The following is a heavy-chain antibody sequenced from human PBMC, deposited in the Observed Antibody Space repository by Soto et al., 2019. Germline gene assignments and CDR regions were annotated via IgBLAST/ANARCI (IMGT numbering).Heavy chain of an antibody. J-gene: IGHJ6*02. D-gene: IGHD3-22*01. CDR2: ISYDGSNK. CDR3: ANSDSSGYPTYYYYGMDV. Sequence: VGSLRLSCAASGFTFSSYGMHWVRQAPGKGLEWVAVISYDGSNKYYADSVKGRFTISRDNSKNTLYLQMNSLRAEDTAVYYCANSDSSGYPTYYYYGMDVWGQGTTVTVSS. CDR1: GFTFSSYG. V-gene: IGHV3-30*18.